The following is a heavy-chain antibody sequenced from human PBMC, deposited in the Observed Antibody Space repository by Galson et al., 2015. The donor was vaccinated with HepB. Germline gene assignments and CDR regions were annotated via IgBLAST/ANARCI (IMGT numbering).Heavy chain of an antibody. Sequence: SLRLSCAASGFTFSSFAMRWVRQAPGKGLEWVSAITGGGGTAYYADSMKGRFTISRDNSKNTLYLQMNGLRAEDTAIYYCARVTNYYCDYWGQGTLVTVSS. CDR1: GFTFSSFA. CDR3: ARVTNYYCDY. J-gene: IGHJ4*02. V-gene: IGHV3-23*01. CDR2: ITGGGGTA.